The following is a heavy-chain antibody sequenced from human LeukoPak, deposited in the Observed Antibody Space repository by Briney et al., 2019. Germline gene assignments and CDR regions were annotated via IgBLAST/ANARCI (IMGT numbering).Heavy chain of an antibody. CDR2: IYYSGST. CDR3: ARSDIVVVVAAATYWFDP. J-gene: IGHJ5*02. V-gene: IGHV4-39*01. Sequence: SETLSLTCTASGGSISSSSYYWGWIRQPPGKGLEWIGSIYYSGSTYYNPSLKSRVTISVDTSKNQFSLKLSSVTAADTAVYYCARSDIVVVVAAATYWFDPWGQGTPVTVSS. CDR1: GGSISSSSYY. D-gene: IGHD2-15*01.